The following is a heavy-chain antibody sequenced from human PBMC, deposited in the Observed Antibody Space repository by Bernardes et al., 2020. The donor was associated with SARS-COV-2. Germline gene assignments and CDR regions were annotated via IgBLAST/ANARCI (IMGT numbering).Heavy chain of an antibody. V-gene: IGHV2-5*02. CDR2: IYWDDDK. Sequence: SGPTLWKPTQTLTLTCPFSGFSLSPSGVGVGWIRQPPGKALEWLALIYWDDDKRYSPSLKSRLTITKDTSKNQVVLTMTNMDPVDTATYYCAHYGGSLDYWGQGTLVTVSS. CDR3: AHYGGSLDY. J-gene: IGHJ4*02. D-gene: IGHD1-26*01. CDR1: GFSLSPSGVG.